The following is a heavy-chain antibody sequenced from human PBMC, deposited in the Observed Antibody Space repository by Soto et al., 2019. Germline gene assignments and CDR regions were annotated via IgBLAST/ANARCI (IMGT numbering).Heavy chain of an antibody. CDR1: GGTFSRET. CDR2: IIPMVDIV. V-gene: IGHV1-69*02. Sequence: QVQLVQSGAEVKKPGSSVRVSCKTSGGTFSRETISWVRQAPGQGLEWMGRIIPMVDIVNYAQRLQGRVNITADKSTSTVYMELSSLRSEDTAVYYCSTWFDPWGQGTLVTVSS. J-gene: IGHJ5*02. CDR3: STWFDP.